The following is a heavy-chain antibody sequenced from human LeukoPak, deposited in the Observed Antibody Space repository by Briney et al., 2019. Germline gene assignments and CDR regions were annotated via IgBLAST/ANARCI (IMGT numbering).Heavy chain of an antibody. CDR2: ISSSSSTI. J-gene: IGHJ4*02. CDR3: ARDQYFDY. CDR1: GFTFSSYS. Sequence: GGSLRLSCAASGFTFSSYSMNWVRQAPGKGLEWVSYISSSSSTIYYADSVKGRFTISRDNAKNSLYLQMNSLRAEDTAVYYCARDQYFDYWGQGTLVTVSS. V-gene: IGHV3-48*04.